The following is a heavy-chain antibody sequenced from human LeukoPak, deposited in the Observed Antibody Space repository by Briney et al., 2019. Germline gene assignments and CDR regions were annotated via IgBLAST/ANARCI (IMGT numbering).Heavy chain of an antibody. Sequence: PGGSLRLSSAASGFTFSGFAMSWVRRTPGKGLEWVSGISGSGDNTLYADSVKGRFTISRDNSKNTLYLEMNSLRAEDTAIYYCAKMKGHPLPKYYMDVWGQGTTVTASS. V-gene: IGHV3-23*01. CDR3: AKMKGHPLPKYYMDV. J-gene: IGHJ6*01. CDR2: ISGSGDNT. D-gene: IGHD1-26*01. CDR1: GFTFSGFA.